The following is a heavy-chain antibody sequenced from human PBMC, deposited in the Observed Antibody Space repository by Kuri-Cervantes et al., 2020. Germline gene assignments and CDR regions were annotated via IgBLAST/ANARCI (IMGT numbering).Heavy chain of an antibody. CDR2: ISAYNGNT. D-gene: IGHD2-15*01. Sequence: ASVKVSCKASGYTFTSYGISWVRQAPGQGLEWMGWISAYNGNTNYAQKLQGRVTMTTDTSTITAYMELRSLRSDDTAVYYCARKFCGGGSCYSFWFDPWGQGTLVTVSS. J-gene: IGHJ5*02. CDR1: GYTFTSYG. V-gene: IGHV1-18*01. CDR3: ARKFCGGGSCYSFWFDP.